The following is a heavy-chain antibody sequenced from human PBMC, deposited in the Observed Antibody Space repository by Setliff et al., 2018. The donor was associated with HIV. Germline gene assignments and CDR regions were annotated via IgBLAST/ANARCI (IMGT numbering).Heavy chain of an antibody. Sequence: PSETLSLTCAVYGGSFSDYSWSWIRQPPGKGLEWIGEISYSGSTNYNPSLKSRFTISIDTSKNQFSLRLTSVTAADTAVYYCAKSPGFSGYGGSGWGQGTLVTVSS. D-gene: IGHD5-12*01. CDR1: GGSFSDYS. V-gene: IGHV4-34*01. CDR3: AKSPGFSGYGGSG. J-gene: IGHJ4*02. CDR2: ISYSGST.